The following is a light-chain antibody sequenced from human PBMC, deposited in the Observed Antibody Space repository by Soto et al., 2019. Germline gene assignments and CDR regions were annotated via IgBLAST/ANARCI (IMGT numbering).Light chain of an antibody. CDR3: QQYSSYQYT. V-gene: IGKV1-5*03. J-gene: IGKJ2*01. CDR1: QSISSW. Sequence: DIQMTQSPSTLSASVGDRVTITCRASQSISSWLAWYQQKPGKAPKLLIYKASSLESGVPSRFSGSESGTKFTLTISSLQPDDFATYYCQQYSSYQYTFGQGTKVDIK. CDR2: KAS.